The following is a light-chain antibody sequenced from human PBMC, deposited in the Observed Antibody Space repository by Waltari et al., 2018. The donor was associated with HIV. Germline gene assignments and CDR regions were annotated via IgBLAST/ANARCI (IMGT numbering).Light chain of an antibody. CDR3: QSADSNASLWV. Sequence: SYELTQPPSVSVSPGQTARITCSGDALPKQYAYWYQQRQGQGPVLVIYKDPERPSGIPERFSGSSSWTTATLTIIGVQAQDEADYHCQSADSNASLWVFGGGTKLTVL. V-gene: IGLV3-25*03. CDR1: ALPKQY. J-gene: IGLJ3*02. CDR2: KDP.